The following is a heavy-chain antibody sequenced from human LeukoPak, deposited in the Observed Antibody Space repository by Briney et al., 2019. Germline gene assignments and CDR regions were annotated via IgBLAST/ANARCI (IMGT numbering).Heavy chain of an antibody. V-gene: IGHV1-2*02. Sequence: ASVKVSCKASGYTFTGYYMHWARQAPGQGLEWMGWINPNSGGTNYAQKFQGRVTMTRDTSISTAYMELSRLRSDDTAVYYCAREYYDYVWGSYRYTVYYFDYWGQGTLVTVSS. CDR3: AREYYDYVWGSYRYTVYYFDY. CDR1: GYTFTGYY. D-gene: IGHD3-16*02. J-gene: IGHJ4*02. CDR2: INPNSGGT.